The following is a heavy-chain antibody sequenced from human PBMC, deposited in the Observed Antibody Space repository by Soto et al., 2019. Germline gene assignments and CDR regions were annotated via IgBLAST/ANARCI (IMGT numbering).Heavy chain of an antibody. Sequence: QLQLQESGPGLVKPSETLSLICSVSGGAISSSSYYWGWIRQAPGEGLEWIGNIYYTGRTYYNPSLKSRVPLSVDTSKNQFSLKLSSVTAADTAVYYCATAAINYDFWSGYFYWGQGTLVTVSS. J-gene: IGHJ4*02. D-gene: IGHD3-3*01. CDR3: ATAAINYDFWSGYFY. V-gene: IGHV4-39*01. CDR1: GGAISSSSYY. CDR2: IYYTGRT.